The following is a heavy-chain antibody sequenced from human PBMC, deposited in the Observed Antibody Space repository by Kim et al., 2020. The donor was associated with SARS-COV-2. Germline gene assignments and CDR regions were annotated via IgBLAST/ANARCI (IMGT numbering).Heavy chain of an antibody. Sequence: GGSLRLSCEGSGFTFSNFWMHWVRQAPGQGLVWVSLINSDGSSTTYAESVKGRFTISRDNAMNTLYLQMSSLRAEDTAVYYCARDLATTRGPFAWGIGRGGEVKHKINHNGMDVWGQGTTVIVSS. J-gene: IGHJ6*02. CDR3: ARDLATTRGPFAWGIGRGGEVKHKINHNGMDV. CDR1: GFTFSNFW. D-gene: IGHD3-16*01. CDR2: INSDGSST. V-gene: IGHV3-74*01.